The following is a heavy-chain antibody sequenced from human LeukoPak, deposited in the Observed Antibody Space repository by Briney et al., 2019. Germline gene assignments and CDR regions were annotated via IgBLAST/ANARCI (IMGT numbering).Heavy chain of an antibody. CDR2: IYSGGST. CDR1: GFTVSSNY. J-gene: IGHJ4*02. D-gene: IGHD2-15*01. Sequence: GGSLRLSCAASGFTVSSNYMSWVRQAPGKGLEWVSVIYSGGSTYYADSVKGRFTISRDNSKNTLYLQMNSLRAEDTAVYHCAREYCSGGSCYSVYWGQGTLVTVSS. V-gene: IGHV3-66*01. CDR3: AREYCSGGSCYSVY.